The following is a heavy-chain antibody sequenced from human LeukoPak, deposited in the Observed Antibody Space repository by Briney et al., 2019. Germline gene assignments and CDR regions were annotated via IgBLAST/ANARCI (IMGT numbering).Heavy chain of an antibody. D-gene: IGHD3-9*01. V-gene: IGHV4-59*01. CDR2: IYYSGST. CDR1: GDPISSYY. Sequence: SETLSLTCTVSGDPISSYYWSWTRQPPGKGLEWIGYIYYSGSTYYNPSLKSRVTISVDTSKNRFSLKLSSVTAADTAVFYCARGRPLTAVDYWGQGTLVTVSS. CDR3: ARGRPLTAVDY. J-gene: IGHJ4*02.